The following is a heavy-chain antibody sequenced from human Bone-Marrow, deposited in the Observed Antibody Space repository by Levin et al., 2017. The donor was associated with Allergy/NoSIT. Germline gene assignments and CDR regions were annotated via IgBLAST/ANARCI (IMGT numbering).Heavy chain of an antibody. V-gene: IGHV1-8*02. CDR3: AIAAAPDYYYGMDV. Sequence: ASVKVSCKASGYTFTSYDINWVRQATGQGLEWMGWMNPNSGNTGYAQKFQGRVTMTRNTSISTAYMELSSLRSEDTAVYYCAIAAAPDYYYGMDVWGQGTTVTVSS. CDR2: MNPNSGNT. CDR1: GYTFTSYD. J-gene: IGHJ6*02. D-gene: IGHD6-25*01.